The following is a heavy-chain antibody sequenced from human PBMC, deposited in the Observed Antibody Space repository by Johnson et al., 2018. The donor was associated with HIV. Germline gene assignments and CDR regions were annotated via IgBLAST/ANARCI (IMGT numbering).Heavy chain of an antibody. V-gene: IGHV3-9*01. D-gene: IGHD5-12*01. J-gene: IGHJ3*02. Sequence: VQLVESGGGLVQPGRSLRLSCAASGFTFDDYAMHWVRQAPGKGLEWVSGISWNSGSIGYADSVKGRFTISRDNAKNSLYLQMNSLRAEDTALYYCAKARGYDPYDAFDIWGQGTMVTVSS. CDR2: ISWNSGSI. CDR3: AKARGYDPYDAFDI. CDR1: GFTFDDYA.